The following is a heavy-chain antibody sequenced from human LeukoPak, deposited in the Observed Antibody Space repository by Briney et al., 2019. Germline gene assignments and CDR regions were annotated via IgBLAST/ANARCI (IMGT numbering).Heavy chain of an antibody. CDR1: GFTFSRYA. Sequence: NPGGSLRLSCAASGFTFSRYAMSWVRQALEKGLEWVSSVSSSSIYMNYADSLKGRFTISRDNAKNLLYLQMNTLRAEDTAVYYCARVQCSGGRCNDAFDIWGQGTMVTVSS. CDR3: ARVQCSGGRCNDAFDI. CDR2: VSSSSIYM. J-gene: IGHJ3*02. V-gene: IGHV3-21*01. D-gene: IGHD2-15*01.